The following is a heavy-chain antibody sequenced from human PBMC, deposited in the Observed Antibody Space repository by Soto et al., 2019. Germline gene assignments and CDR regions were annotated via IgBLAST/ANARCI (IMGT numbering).Heavy chain of an antibody. Sequence: GGSLRLSCAASGFTFDDYTMHWVRQAPGKGLEWVSLISWDGGSTYYADSVKGRFTISRDNSKNSLYLQMNSLRTEDTALYYCAKDIYPGYSSGWYHYYFDYWGQGTLVTVSS. D-gene: IGHD6-19*01. CDR3: AKDIYPGYSSGWYHYYFDY. J-gene: IGHJ4*02. CDR2: ISWDGGST. V-gene: IGHV3-43*01. CDR1: GFTFDDYT.